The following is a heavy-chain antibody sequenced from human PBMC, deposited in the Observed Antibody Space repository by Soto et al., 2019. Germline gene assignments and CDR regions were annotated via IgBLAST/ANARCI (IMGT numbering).Heavy chain of an antibody. J-gene: IGHJ3*02. CDR3: ARGLYNWNYVDAFDI. CDR2: INHSGST. D-gene: IGHD1-7*01. Sequence: SETLSLTCAVYGGSFSGYYWSWIRQPPGKGLEWIGEINHSGSTNYNPSLKSRVTISVDTSKNQFSLKLSSVTAADTAVYYCARGLYNWNYVDAFDIWGQGTMVT. V-gene: IGHV4-34*01. CDR1: GGSFSGYY.